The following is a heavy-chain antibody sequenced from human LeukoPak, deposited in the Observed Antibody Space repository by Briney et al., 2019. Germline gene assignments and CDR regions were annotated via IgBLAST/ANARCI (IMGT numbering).Heavy chain of an antibody. Sequence: SETLSLTCIVSGGSISSYYWSWIRQPPGKGLEWIGYIYYSGSTNYNPSLKSRVTISVETSKNQFSLKLSSVTAADTAVYYCARGIAARRSGYYFDYWGQGTLVTVSS. V-gene: IGHV4-59*01. CDR3: ARGIAARRSGYYFDY. CDR1: GGSISSYY. J-gene: IGHJ4*02. CDR2: IYYSGST. D-gene: IGHD6-6*01.